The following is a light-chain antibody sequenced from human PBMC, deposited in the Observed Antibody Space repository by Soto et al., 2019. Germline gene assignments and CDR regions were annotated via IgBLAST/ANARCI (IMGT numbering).Light chain of an antibody. Sequence: EIVMTQSPATLSVSQGERATLSCRASQSVSSNLAWYQQKPGQAPRLLIYGASTRATGIPARFSGSGSGTEFTLTISSLQSEDFAVYYCQQYNNWSGFGQGTRLAIK. CDR2: GAS. CDR3: QQYNNWSG. V-gene: IGKV3-15*01. J-gene: IGKJ5*01. CDR1: QSVSSN.